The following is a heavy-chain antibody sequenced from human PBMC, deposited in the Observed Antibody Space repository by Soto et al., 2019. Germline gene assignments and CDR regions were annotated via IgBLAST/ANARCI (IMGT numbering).Heavy chain of an antibody. CDR3: ERGRAAAV. J-gene: IGHJ4*02. D-gene: IGHD6-25*01. Sequence: EVQLVESGGGLVQPGGSLRLSCVASGFTFSDFCMTWIRQAPGKGLEWVANIKVDGGEIHYVDTVKGRFTVSRDNANNLVRLQMTGLRAADTGIYYCERGRAAAVWGQGSRVIVS. V-gene: IGHV3-7*04. CDR2: IKVDGGEI. CDR1: GFTFSDFC.